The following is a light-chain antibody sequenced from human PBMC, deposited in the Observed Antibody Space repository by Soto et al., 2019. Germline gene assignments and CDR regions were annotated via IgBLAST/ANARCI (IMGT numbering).Light chain of an antibody. CDR2: DAS. J-gene: IGKJ2*01. V-gene: IGKV1-5*01. CDR3: HTYNTYSLHT. CDR1: QSISSW. Sequence: DIQMTQSPSTLSASVGDRVANTCRASQSISSWLAWYQQKPGKAPKLLIYDASSLDSGVPSRFSGRGSGTEFTLTISSLQPDDCATYYCHTYNTYSLHTFGQGTKVDI.